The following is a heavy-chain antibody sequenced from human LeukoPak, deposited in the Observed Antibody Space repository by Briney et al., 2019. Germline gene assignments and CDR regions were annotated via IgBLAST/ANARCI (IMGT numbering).Heavy chain of an antibody. J-gene: IGHJ6*02. CDR3: ARAIGKAAVADNYYALDV. CDR2: ITDSGAT. D-gene: IGHD6-25*01. Sequence: SETLSLTCAVYGGSFSGYSWTWIRQSPEKGLEWIGEITDSGATKYNPSLRSRLTMSVDTSKNQFSLKVTSVTAADTAVYFCARAIGKAAVADNYYALDVWGQGTTVTVSS. CDR1: GGSFSGYS. V-gene: IGHV4-34*01.